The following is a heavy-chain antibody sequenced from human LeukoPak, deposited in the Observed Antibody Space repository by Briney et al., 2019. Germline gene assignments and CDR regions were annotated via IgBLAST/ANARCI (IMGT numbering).Heavy chain of an antibody. CDR2: IDPSDSYT. V-gene: IGHV5-10-1*01. D-gene: IGHD5-12*01. CDR3: ARLPSGYDWIDY. Sequence: GESLHISCKGSGFRFTSYWISWVRQMPGKGLEWMGRIDPSDSYTNYSPSFQGHVTISADKSISTAYLQWSSLKAADTAMYYCARLPSGYDWIDYWGQGTLVTVSS. CDR1: GFRFTSYW. J-gene: IGHJ4*02.